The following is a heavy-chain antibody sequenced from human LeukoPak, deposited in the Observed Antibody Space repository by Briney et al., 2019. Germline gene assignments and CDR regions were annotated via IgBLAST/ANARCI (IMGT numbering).Heavy chain of an antibody. V-gene: IGHV3-7*01. D-gene: IGHD6-13*01. J-gene: IGHJ6*02. CDR3: ARSSWHSSSWYGSYYYYYGMDV. CDR2: IKQDGSEK. CDR1: GFTVSSNY. Sequence: GGSLRLSCAASGFTVSSNYMSWVRQAPGKGLEWVANIKQDGSEKYYVDSVKGRFTISRDNAKNSLYLQMNSLRAEDTAVYYCARSSWHSSSWYGSYYYYYGMDVWGQGTTVTVSS.